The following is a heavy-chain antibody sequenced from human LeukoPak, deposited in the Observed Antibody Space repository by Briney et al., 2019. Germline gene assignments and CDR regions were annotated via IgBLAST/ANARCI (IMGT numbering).Heavy chain of an antibody. J-gene: IGHJ4*02. CDR2: IYTSGST. CDR3: ARGIAARPDFDY. V-gene: IGHV4-61*02. D-gene: IGHD6-6*01. CDR1: GGSISSGDNY. Sequence: SETLSLTCTVSGGSISSGDNYWSWIRQPAGKGLEWIGRIYTSGSTNYNPSLKSRVTISGDTSKNQFSLRLSSVTAADTAVYYCARGIAARPDFDYWGQGTLVTVSS.